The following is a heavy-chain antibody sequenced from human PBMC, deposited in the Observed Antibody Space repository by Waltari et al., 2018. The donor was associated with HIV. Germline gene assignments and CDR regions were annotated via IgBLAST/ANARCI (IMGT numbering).Heavy chain of an antibody. D-gene: IGHD3-10*01. CDR1: GYTLTELS. CDR2: FDPEDGET. CDR3: ATDLESKVRGVIKTPTH. V-gene: IGHV1-24*01. Sequence: QVQLVQSGAEVKKPGASVKVSCKVSGYTLTELSMHWVRQAPGKGLEWMGGFDPEDGETNYAQKFQGRVTMTEDTSTDTAYMEVSSLRSEDTAVYYCATDLESKVRGVIKTPTHWGQGTLVTVSS. J-gene: IGHJ4*02.